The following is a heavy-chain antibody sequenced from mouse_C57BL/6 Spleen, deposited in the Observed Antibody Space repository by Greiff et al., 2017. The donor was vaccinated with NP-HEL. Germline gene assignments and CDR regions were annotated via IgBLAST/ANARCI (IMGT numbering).Heavy chain of an antibody. CDR3: ARDDYFDY. V-gene: IGHV1-82*01. Sequence: QVQLQQSGPELVKPGASVKISCKASGYALSSSWMNWVKQRPGKGLEWIGRIYPGDGDTNYNGKFKGKATLTADKSSSTAYMQLSSLTSEDSAVYFCARDDYFDYWGQCTTLTVSS. D-gene: IGHD2-3*01. J-gene: IGHJ2*01. CDR2: IYPGDGDT. CDR1: GYALSSSW.